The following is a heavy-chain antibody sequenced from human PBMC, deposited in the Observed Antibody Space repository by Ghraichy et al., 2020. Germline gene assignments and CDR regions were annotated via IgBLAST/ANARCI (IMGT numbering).Heavy chain of an antibody. CDR1: GFTFSSYS. J-gene: IGHJ6*02. CDR3: ARAQDGDGMDV. V-gene: IGHV3-21*01. D-gene: IGHD4-17*01. CDR2: ISSSSSYI. Sequence: GGSLRLSCAASGFTFSSYSMNWVRQAPGKGLEWVSSISSSSSYIYYADSVKGRFTISRDNAKNSLYLQMNSLRAEDTAVYYCARAQDGDGMDVWGQGTTVTVSS.